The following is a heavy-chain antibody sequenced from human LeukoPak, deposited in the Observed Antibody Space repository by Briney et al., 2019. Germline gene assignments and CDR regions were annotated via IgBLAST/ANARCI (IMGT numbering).Heavy chain of an antibody. CDR1: GFTFSSYE. J-gene: IGHJ4*02. V-gene: IGHV3-48*03. Sequence: GGSLRLSCAASGFTFSSYEMNWVRQAPGKGLEWVSYISSSGSTIYYADSVKGRFTISRDNAKNSLYLQMNSLRAEDTAVYYCARWIVGDIQSDYWGQGTLVTVSS. D-gene: IGHD1-26*01. CDR3: ARWIVGDIQSDY. CDR2: ISSSGSTI.